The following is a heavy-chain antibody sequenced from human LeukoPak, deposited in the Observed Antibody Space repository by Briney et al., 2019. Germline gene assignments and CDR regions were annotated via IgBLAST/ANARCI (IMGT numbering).Heavy chain of an antibody. V-gene: IGHV3-23*01. CDR3: AKGPYGDYVAYWFDP. CDR1: EFTFSSYA. CDR2: ISGGGGST. D-gene: IGHD4-17*01. J-gene: IGHJ5*02. Sequence: PGGSLRLSCAASEFTFSSYAMNWVRQAPGKGLEWVSAISGGGGSTYNADSVKGRFTISRDNSKNTLYLQMNSLRAEDTAVYYCAKGPYGDYVAYWFDPWGQGTLVTVSS.